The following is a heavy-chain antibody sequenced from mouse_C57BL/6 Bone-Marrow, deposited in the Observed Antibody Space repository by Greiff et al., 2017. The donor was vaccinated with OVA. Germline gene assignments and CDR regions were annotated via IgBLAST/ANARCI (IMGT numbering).Heavy chain of an antibody. CDR1: GYTFTDYY. D-gene: IGHD1-2*01. CDR2: IFPGSGST. V-gene: IGHV1-75*01. CDR3: ARPPLYYGLFDY. Sequence: QVHVKQSGPELVKPGASVKISCKASGYTFTDYYINWVKQRPGQGLEWIGWIFPGSGSTYYNEKFKGKATLTVDKSSSTAYMLLSSLTSEDSAVYFCARPPLYYGLFDYWGQGTTLTVSS. J-gene: IGHJ2*01.